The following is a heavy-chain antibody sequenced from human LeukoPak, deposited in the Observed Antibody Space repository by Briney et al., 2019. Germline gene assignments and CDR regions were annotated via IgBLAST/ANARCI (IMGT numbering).Heavy chain of an antibody. Sequence: GGSLRLSCVASGFTFSSYAMSWVRQAPGKGLEWVSAISGSGGSTYYADSVKGRFTISRDNSKNTLYLQMNSLRAEDTAVYYCAKATVTTLLLDYYYYYMDVWGKGTTVTVSS. J-gene: IGHJ6*03. D-gene: IGHD4-17*01. CDR1: GFTFSSYA. V-gene: IGHV3-23*01. CDR3: AKATVTTLLLDYYYYYMDV. CDR2: ISGSGGST.